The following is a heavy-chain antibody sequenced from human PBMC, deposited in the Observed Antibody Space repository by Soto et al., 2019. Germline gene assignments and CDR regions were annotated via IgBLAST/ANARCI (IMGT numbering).Heavy chain of an antibody. J-gene: IGHJ4*03. D-gene: IGHD4-17*01. CDR2: INPNSGGT. CDR3: VRWGYGSNSLEF. Sequence: ASVKVSCKASGYTFTGYYMHWVRQAPGQGLEWMGWINPNSGGTNYAQKFQGRVTFTRDTSTSTAYMELSGLRSDDTALYYCVRWGYGSNSLEFWGQGTLVTVSS. V-gene: IGHV1-2*02. CDR1: GYTFTGYY.